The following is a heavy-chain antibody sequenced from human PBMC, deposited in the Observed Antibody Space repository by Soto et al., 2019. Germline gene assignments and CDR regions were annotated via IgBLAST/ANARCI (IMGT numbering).Heavy chain of an antibody. CDR2: MFYSGNT. D-gene: IGHD3-22*01. CDR3: VSPEGYYDSSGYTLDY. CDR1: GDSISSSTYY. V-gene: IGHV4-39*01. J-gene: IGHJ4*02. Sequence: SETLSLTCTVSGDSISSSTYYWGWIRQPPGKGLEWIGSMFYSGNTYYNPSLKSRVTLSIDTSKNQFSLKMNSVTAADTAVYYCVSPEGYYDSSGYTLDYWGQGTLVTVSS.